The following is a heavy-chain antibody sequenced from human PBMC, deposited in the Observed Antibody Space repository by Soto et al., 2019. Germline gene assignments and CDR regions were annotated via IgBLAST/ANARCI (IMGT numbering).Heavy chain of an antibody. CDR2: INPNSGGT. J-gene: IGHJ5*02. CDR1: GYTFTGYY. CDR3: ARGGLDEDYYDSSGYYWGNWFDP. Sequence: QVQLVQSGAEVKKPGASVKVSCKASGYTFTGYYMHWVRQAPGQGLEWMGWINPNSGGTNYAQKFQGWGTMTRDTSISTAYMELRRLRSDETAVYYCARGGLDEDYYDSSGYYWGNWFDPWGQGTLVTVSS. D-gene: IGHD3-22*01. V-gene: IGHV1-2*04.